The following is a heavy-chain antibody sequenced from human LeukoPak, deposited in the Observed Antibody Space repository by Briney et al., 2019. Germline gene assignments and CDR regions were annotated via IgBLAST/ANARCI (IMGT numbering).Heavy chain of an antibody. J-gene: IGHJ4*02. CDR2: ISYDGSNK. Sequence: PGGSLRLSCAASGFTFSSYAMHWVRQAPGKGLEWVAVISYDGSNKYYADSVKGRFTISRDNSRNTLYLQMNSLRAEDTAVYYCAREGVDIPLDYWGQGTLVTVSS. CDR1: GFTFSSYA. CDR3: AREGVDIPLDY. D-gene: IGHD2-15*01. V-gene: IGHV3-30*14.